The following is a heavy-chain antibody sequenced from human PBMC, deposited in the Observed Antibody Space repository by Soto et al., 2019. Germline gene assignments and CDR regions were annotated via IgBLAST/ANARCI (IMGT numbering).Heavy chain of an antibody. D-gene: IGHD6-13*01. CDR1: GYSFTSYW. CDR2: IYPGDSDT. Sequence: GESLKISCKGSGYSFTSYWIGWVRQMPGKGLEWMGIIYPGDSDTRYSPSFQGQVTISADRSISTAYLQWSSLKASDTAMYYCARLGIAAAGTPGWFDPWGQGTLVTVSS. V-gene: IGHV5-51*01. CDR3: ARLGIAAAGTPGWFDP. J-gene: IGHJ5*02.